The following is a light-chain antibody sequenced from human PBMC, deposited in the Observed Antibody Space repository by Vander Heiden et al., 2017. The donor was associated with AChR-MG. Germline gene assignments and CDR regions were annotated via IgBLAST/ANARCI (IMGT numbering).Light chain of an antibody. CDR3: VTALQCLWT. CDR1: QSLLHSNGYNN. Sequence: DIVMTQSPPSLPVPPGEPASISCRSSQSLLHSNGYNNMEWYRKKPGQCPQLLIYWGAERAYGVPDRFRGRGSGTEFTLRSSKVEDENVGVYNRVTALQCLWTFGEWTKVEIK. V-gene: IGKV2-28*01. J-gene: IGKJ1*01. CDR2: WGA.